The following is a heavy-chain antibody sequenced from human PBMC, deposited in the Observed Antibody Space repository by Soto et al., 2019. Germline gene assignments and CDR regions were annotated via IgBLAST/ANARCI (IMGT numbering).Heavy chain of an antibody. CDR1: GFTFSSYW. V-gene: IGHV3-7*04. CDR3: GRDLRDWDSGSYSYDY. J-gene: IGHJ4*02. CDR2: IKQDGGGK. Sequence: PGGSLRLSCAASGFTFSSYWMSWVRQAPGKGLEWVANIKQDGGGKNYVDSVKGRFTISRDNAKKSLYLQMNSLRAEDTAVYYCGRDLRDWDSGSYSYDYWGQGTLVTVSS. D-gene: IGHD1-26*01.